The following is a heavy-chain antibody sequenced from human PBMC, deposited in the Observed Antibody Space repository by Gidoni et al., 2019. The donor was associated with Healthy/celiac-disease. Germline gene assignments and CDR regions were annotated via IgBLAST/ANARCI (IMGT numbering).Heavy chain of an antibody. V-gene: IGHV4-34*01. D-gene: IGHD3-10*01. CDR2: INHSGST. Sequence: QVQLQQWGAGLLKPSATLSLTCAVYGGSFSGYYWSWIRQPPGKGLEWIGEINHSGSTNYNPSLKSRVTISVDTSKNQFSLKLSSVTAADTAVYYCAREGWYYGSGSYYPLDYWGQGTLVTVSS. CDR3: AREGWYYGSGSYYPLDY. CDR1: GGSFSGYY. J-gene: IGHJ4*02.